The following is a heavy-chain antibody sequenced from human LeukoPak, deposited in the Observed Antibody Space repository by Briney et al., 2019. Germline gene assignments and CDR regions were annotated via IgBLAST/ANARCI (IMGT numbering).Heavy chain of an antibody. D-gene: IGHD5-18*01. J-gene: IGHJ4*02. CDR2: INHSGST. CDR1: GGSFSGYY. Sequence: SETLSLTCAVYGGSFSGYYWSWIRQPPGKGLEWIGEINHSGSTNYNPSLKSRVTISVDTSKNQFSLKLSSVTAADTAVYYCARGTNTAMVADNWGQGTLVTVSS. CDR3: ARGTNTAMVADN. V-gene: IGHV4-34*01.